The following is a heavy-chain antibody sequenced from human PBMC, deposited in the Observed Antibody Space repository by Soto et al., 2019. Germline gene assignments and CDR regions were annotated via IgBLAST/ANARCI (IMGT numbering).Heavy chain of an antibody. Sequence: PSETLSLTCAVYGGSFSGYYWSWIRQPPGKGLEWIGEINHSGSTNYNPSLKSRVTISVDTSKNQFSLKLSSVTAADTAVYYCARDAMGYGYPYYFDYWGQGTLVTVSS. CDR3: ARDAMGYGYPYYFDY. CDR2: INHSGST. CDR1: GGSFSGYY. D-gene: IGHD5-18*01. J-gene: IGHJ4*02. V-gene: IGHV4-34*01.